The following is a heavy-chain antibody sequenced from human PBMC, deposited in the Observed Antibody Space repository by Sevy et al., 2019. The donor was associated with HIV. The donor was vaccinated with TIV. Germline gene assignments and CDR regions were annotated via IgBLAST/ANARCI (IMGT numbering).Heavy chain of an antibody. CDR1: GFNFSSYG. CDR3: AKESGSYYDFWSGHDAFDI. J-gene: IGHJ3*02. CDR2: ISYAGSSK. Sequence: GGSLRLSCAASGFNFSSYGMHWVRQAPGKGLEGVAVISYAGSSKYYADSMKGRFTISRDNSKNTLYLQINSLRAEDRAVYYCAKESGSYYDFWSGHDAFDIWGQGTMVTVSS. D-gene: IGHD3-3*01. V-gene: IGHV3-30*18.